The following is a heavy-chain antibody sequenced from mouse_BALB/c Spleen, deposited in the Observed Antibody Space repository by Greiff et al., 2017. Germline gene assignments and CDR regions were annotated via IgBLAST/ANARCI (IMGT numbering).Heavy chain of an antibody. CDR2: IWSDGST. Sequence: VKLQESGPDLVAPSQSLSITCTVSGFSLTSYGVHWVRQPPGKGLEWLVVIWSDGSTTYNSALKSRLSISKDNSKSQVFLKMNSLQTDDTAMYYCARHERYDGGYFDYWGQGTTLTVSS. CDR3: ARHERYDGGYFDY. CDR1: GFSLTSYG. D-gene: IGHD2-14*01. J-gene: IGHJ2*01. V-gene: IGHV2-6-2*01.